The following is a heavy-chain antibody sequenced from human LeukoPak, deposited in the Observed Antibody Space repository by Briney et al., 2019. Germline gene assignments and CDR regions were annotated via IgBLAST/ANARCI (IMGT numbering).Heavy chain of an antibody. Sequence: GSLRLSCVDSGFTFSSYWMSWVRQAPGKGLEWVPNIKYDGSEKYYVDSVKGRFTIFRDDAKNSLYLQMNSLRAEDTAVYYCVVAATGRRGLDVWGQGTTVTVSS. D-gene: IGHD6-13*01. CDR2: IKYDGSEK. J-gene: IGHJ6*02. V-gene: IGHV3-7*01. CDR3: VVAATGRRGLDV. CDR1: GFTFSSYW.